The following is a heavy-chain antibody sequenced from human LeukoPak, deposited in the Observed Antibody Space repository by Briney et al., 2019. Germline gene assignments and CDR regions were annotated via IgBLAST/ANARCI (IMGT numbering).Heavy chain of an antibody. J-gene: IGHJ4*02. CDR1: GFTFSGYW. D-gene: IGHD2-15*01. V-gene: IGHV3-74*01. CDR3: AREDSDCSGGSCYPSCDY. Sequence: PGGSLRLSCAASGFTFSGYWMHWVRQAPGKGLVWASRIKGRFTISRDNAKNSLYLQMNSLRAEDTAVYYCAREDSDCSGGSCYPSCDYWGQGTLVTVSS. CDR2: I.